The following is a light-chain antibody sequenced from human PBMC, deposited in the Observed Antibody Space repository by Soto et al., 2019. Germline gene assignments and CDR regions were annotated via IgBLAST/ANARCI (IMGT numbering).Light chain of an antibody. Sequence: EILLTESPGTLSLSPGERATLSFRASQTVSSIYLAWYQQKPGQAHRLLIYNGYSRATGIQDRFSGSGSGTDFTLTIRRLEPEDFGVYYCKQYHSSLWTFGQGTKVDIK. CDR3: KQYHSSLWT. V-gene: IGKV3-20*01. CDR1: QTVSSIY. J-gene: IGKJ1*01. CDR2: NGY.